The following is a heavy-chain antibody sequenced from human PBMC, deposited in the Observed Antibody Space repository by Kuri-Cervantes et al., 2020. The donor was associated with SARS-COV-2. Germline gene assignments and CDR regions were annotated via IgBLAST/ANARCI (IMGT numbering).Heavy chain of an antibody. CDR3: ARDLPGYCSGGSCGGQFGY. D-gene: IGHD2-15*01. Sequence: SETLSLTCTVSGGSVRSGSYYWSRIRQPPGKGLEWLGYMYYTGSTNYNPSLKSRVTISVDTSKNQFSLKLSSVTAADTAVYYCARDLPGYCSGGSCGGQFGYWGQGTLVTVSS. V-gene: IGHV4-61*01. CDR1: GGSVRSGSYY. CDR2: MYYTGST. J-gene: IGHJ4*02.